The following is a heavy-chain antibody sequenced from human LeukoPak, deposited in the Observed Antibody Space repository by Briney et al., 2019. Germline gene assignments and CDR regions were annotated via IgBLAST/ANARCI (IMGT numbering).Heavy chain of an antibody. CDR1: GFTFSIYW. CDR3: ARYGSSWYRTYYYYYYMDV. CDR2: IKQDGSEK. J-gene: IGHJ6*03. Sequence: GGSLRLSCAASGFTFSIYWMSWVRQAPGKGLEWVANIKQDGSEKYYVDSVEGRFTISRDNAKNSLDLQMNSLSAEDTAVYYCARYGSSWYRTYYYYYYMDVWGKGTTVTVSS. V-gene: IGHV3-7*01. D-gene: IGHD6-13*01.